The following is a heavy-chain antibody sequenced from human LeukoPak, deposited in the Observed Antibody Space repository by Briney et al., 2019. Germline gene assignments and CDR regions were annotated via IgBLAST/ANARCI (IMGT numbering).Heavy chain of an antibody. V-gene: IGHV3-74*01. CDR1: GFAFSSYW. D-gene: IGHD3-10*02. J-gene: IGHJ6*04. CDR2: INSDGSST. CDR3: AELGITMIGGV. Sequence: GGSLRLSCAASGFAFSSYWMHWVRQAPGKGLVWVSRINSDGSSTYYADSVKGRFTISRDNTKNTLYLQMNSLRAEDTAVCYCAELGITMIGGVWGKGTTVTVSS.